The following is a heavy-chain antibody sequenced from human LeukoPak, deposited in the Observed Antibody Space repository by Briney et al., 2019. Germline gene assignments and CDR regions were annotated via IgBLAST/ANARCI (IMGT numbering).Heavy chain of an antibody. Sequence: ASVKVSCKASGYTFTSYGLSWVRQAPGQGLEWMGWISGYNGNANYAQKFQGRVTMTTDTSTSTAYMELRSLRSDDTAVYYCARVSCGGNCYSLIGAFDIWGQGTMVTVSS. V-gene: IGHV1-18*01. D-gene: IGHD2-15*01. CDR1: GYTFTSYG. CDR3: ARVSCGGNCYSLIGAFDI. CDR2: ISGYNGNA. J-gene: IGHJ3*02.